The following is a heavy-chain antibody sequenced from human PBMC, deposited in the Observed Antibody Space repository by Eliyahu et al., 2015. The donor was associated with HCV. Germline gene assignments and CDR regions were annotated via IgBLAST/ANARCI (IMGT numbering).Heavy chain of an antibody. V-gene: IGHV3-23*01. CDR2: IINTGGGS. CDR1: GFTFSXYA. Sequence: DVQLLESGGGLVXPGGSLRLXCXAXGFTFSXYAMTWGRQAPGKGLEWVSSIINTGGGSTIADSVKGRXTIXRDNSKNTLYLQMNNLRAEDTATYYCAKNFEEAAAPFLFVMVVWGQGTTVAVSS. J-gene: IGHJ6*02. D-gene: IGHD6-25*01. CDR3: AKNFEEAAAPFLFVMVV.